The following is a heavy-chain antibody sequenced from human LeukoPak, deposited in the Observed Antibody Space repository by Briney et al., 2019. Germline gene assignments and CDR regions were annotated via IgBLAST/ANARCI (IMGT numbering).Heavy chain of an antibody. J-gene: IGHJ4*02. V-gene: IGHV3-72*01. CDR3: TRYYYDSSDLRAFDY. CDR1: GFIFSDYH. CDR2: TRNKANSNTT. Sequence: GGSLRLSCAASGFIFSDYHMHWVRQAPGKGLEWVPRTRNKANSNTTEYSASVKGRFTRSSDDSKNSLNLQMNSLKTEDTAVYYCTRYYYDSSDLRAFDYWGQGTLVTVSS. D-gene: IGHD3-22*01.